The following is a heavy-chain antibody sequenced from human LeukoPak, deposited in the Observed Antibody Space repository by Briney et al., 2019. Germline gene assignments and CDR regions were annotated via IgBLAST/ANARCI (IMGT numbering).Heavy chain of an antibody. CDR1: GFTFSNAW. CDR2: IKSKTDGGTT. D-gene: IGHD4-17*01. CDR3: TLSDYGDYGMDV. V-gene: IGHV3-15*01. J-gene: IGHJ6*02. Sequence: PGGSLRLSCAAPGFTFSNAWMSWVRQAPGKGLEWVGRIKSKTDGGTTDYAAPVKGRFTISRDDSKNTLYLQMNSLKTEDTAVYYCTLSDYGDYGMDVWGQGTTVTVSS.